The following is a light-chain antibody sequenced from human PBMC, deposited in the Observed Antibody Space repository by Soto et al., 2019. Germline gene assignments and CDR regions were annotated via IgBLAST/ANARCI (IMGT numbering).Light chain of an antibody. J-gene: IGLJ1*01. Sequence: QSVLTQPPSVSGAPGQRVTISCTGSSSNIGAGYDVHWYQQLPGTAPKLLIYGNSNRPSGVPDRFSGSKSGTSASLAITGLQDEDDADYYCQSYDSSLSVYVFGTGTKVTVL. CDR3: QSYDSSLSVYV. V-gene: IGLV1-40*01. CDR1: SSNIGAGYD. CDR2: GNS.